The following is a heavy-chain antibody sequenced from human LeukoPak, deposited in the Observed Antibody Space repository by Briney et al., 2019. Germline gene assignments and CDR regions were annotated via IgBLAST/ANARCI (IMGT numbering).Heavy chain of an antibody. CDR2: IQYDGSNK. D-gene: IGHD2-15*01. Sequence: PGGSLRLSCAASGFTFSSYGMHWVRQAPGKGLEWVAFIQYDGSNKYYADSVKGRFTISRDNSKNTLYLQMNSLRAEDTAVYYCAKDLCSSTVDAFDIWGQGTMVTVSS. CDR1: GFTFSSYG. CDR3: AKDLCSSTVDAFDI. V-gene: IGHV3-30*02. J-gene: IGHJ3*02.